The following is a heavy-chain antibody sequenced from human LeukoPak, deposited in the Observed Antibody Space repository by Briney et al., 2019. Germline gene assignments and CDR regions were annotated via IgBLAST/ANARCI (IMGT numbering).Heavy chain of an antibody. Sequence: ASVKVSCKASGYTFTSYGISWVRQAPGQGLEWMGWISAYNGNANYAQKLQGRVTMTTGTSTSTAYMELRSLRSDDPAVYYCARDGPGDYYYDSSGDSYMDVWGKGTTVTVSS. CDR2: ISAYNGNA. J-gene: IGHJ6*03. CDR1: GYTFTSYG. V-gene: IGHV1-18*01. CDR3: ARDGPGDYYYDSSGDSYMDV. D-gene: IGHD3-22*01.